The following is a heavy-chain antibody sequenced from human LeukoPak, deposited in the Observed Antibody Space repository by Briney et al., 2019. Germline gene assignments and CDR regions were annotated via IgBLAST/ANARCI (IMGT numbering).Heavy chain of an antibody. CDR1: GGSISSYY. J-gene: IGHJ4*02. CDR3: ARGGLWGYYGSGSYFDY. D-gene: IGHD3-10*01. CDR2: IYYSGST. V-gene: IGHV4-59*12. Sequence: PSETLSLTCTVSGGSISSYYWSWIRQPPGKGLEWIGYIYYSGSTNYNPSLKSRVTISVDTSKNQFSLKLSSVTAADTAVYYCARGGLWGYYGSGSYFDYWGQGTLVTVSS.